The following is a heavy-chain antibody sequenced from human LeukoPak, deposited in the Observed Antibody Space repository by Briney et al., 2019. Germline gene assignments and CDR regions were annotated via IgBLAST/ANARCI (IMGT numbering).Heavy chain of an antibody. V-gene: IGHV3-15*01. CDR3: TTAYSSGFDAFDI. CDR1: GFTFSNAW. J-gene: IGHJ3*02. CDR2: INSKTDGGTT. D-gene: IGHD6-19*01. Sequence: GGSLRLSCAASGFTFSNAWMSWVRQAPGKGLEWVGRINSKTDGGTTDYAAPVKGRFTISRDDSKNTLYLQMNSLKTEDTAVYYCTTAYSSGFDAFDIWGQGTMVTVSS.